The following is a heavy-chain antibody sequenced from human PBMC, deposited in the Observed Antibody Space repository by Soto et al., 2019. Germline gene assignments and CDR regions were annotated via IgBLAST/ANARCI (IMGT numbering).Heavy chain of an antibody. V-gene: IGHV1-69*12. J-gene: IGHJ4*02. Sequence: QVQLVQSGAEVKKPGSSVKVSCKASGGTFSSYAISWVRQAPGQGLEWMGGIMPIFGTANYAQKFQGRVTITADESTSTDYMELSSLSSEDTAVYYCSTSRRDYFDYWGQGTLVTLSS. CDR3: STSRRDYFDY. CDR1: GGTFSSYA. CDR2: IMPIFGTA.